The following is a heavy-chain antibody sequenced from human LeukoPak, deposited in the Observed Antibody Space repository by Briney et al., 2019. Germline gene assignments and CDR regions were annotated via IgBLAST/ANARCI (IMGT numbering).Heavy chain of an antibody. CDR3: ARSREPGRDGDY. V-gene: IGHV3-74*01. J-gene: IGHJ4*02. CDR2: ISADGSSP. D-gene: IGHD5-24*01. CDR1: GFTFTSYW. Sequence: GGSLRLSCVASGFTFTSYWMHWVRQGPGKGLVWVSRISADGSSPCYADSVKGRFTISRDNAKNTLFLQMNSLRAEDTAVYYCARSREPGRDGDYWGQGTLVTVSS.